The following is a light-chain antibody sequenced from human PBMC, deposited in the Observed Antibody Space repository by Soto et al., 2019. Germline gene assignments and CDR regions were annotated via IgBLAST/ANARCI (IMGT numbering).Light chain of an antibody. CDR3: QQYNNWPRGA. CDR1: QSVSSN. J-gene: IGKJ2*01. CDR2: GAS. V-gene: IGKV3-15*01. Sequence: EIVMTQSPATLSVSPGERATLSCRASQSVSSNLAWYQQKPGQAPRLLIYGASTRATGIPARFSVSGSGTASTLTISSLQSEDLAVYYCQQYNNWPRGAFGQGTKLEIK.